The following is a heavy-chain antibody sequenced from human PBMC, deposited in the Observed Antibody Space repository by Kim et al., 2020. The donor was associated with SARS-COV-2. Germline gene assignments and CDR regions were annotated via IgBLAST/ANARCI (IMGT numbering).Heavy chain of an antibody. Sequence: RFTISRDNSKNTLYLQMSSLRAEDTAVYYCVKGCSSTSCDAPAYGEGVDVWGQGTTVTVSS. CDR3: VKGCSSTSCDAPAYGEGVDV. J-gene: IGHJ6*02. V-gene: IGHV3-64D*06. D-gene: IGHD2-2*01.